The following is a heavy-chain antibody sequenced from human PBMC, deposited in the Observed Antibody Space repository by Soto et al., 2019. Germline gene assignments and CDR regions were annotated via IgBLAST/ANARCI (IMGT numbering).Heavy chain of an antibody. CDR1: GAPITSGAYS. D-gene: IGHD2-21*02. CDR2: IYQSGST. CDR3: ARDMSGCSSSDCYLSGWFDP. Sequence: QLQLRESGSGLVKPSQTLSLTCTVSGAPITSGAYSWSWIRQPPGKGLEWIGFIYQSGSTHYNPSRKSRVPISVDRSKNHFSLQLTSLTAADTAVYYCARDMSGCSSSDCYLSGWFDPWGPGTLVTVSS. V-gene: IGHV4-30-2*01. J-gene: IGHJ5*02.